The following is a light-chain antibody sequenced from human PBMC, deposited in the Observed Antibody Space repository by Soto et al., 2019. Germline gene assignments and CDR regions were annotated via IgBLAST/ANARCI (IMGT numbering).Light chain of an antibody. V-gene: IGLV2-8*01. CDR1: SNDVGGYNY. J-gene: IGLJ1*01. Sequence: QSVLTQPPSASGSPGQSVTISCTGTSNDVGGYNYVSWYQLHPGKAPKLIIYEVTKRPSGVPDRFSGSKSGNTASLTVSGLQAEDECDYYCSSYAGSNIHYVFGTGTKVTVL. CDR2: EVT. CDR3: SSYAGSNIHYV.